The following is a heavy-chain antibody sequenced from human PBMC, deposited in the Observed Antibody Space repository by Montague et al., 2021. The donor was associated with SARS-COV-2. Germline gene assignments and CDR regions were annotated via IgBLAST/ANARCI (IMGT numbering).Heavy chain of an antibody. V-gene: IGHV3-23*01. CDR2: IRGDGDKT. D-gene: IGHD1/OR15-1a*01. CDR3: AKQRGPATTTFDY. Sequence: SLRLSCPASGFSFDIYGMSWVRQAPGQGLEWVSSIRGDGDKTYYSGSVKGRFTISRDTSSNTLNLQMNSLRAEDTAIYFCAKQRGPATTTFDYWGQGALVTVSS. J-gene: IGHJ4*02. CDR1: GFSFDIYG.